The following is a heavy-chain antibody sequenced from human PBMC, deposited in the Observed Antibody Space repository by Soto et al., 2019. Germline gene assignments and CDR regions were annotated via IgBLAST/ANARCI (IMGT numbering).Heavy chain of an antibody. CDR3: ARENPTYCSSTSCSEETAFDC. CDR2: IYYSGST. CDR1: GGSISSGGYY. Sequence: SETLSLTCTVSGGSISSGGYYWSWIRQHPGKGLEWIGYIYYSGSTYYNPSLKSRVTISVDTSKNQFSLKLSSVTAADTAVYYCARENPTYCSSTSCSEETAFDCWGQGTMVTVSS. J-gene: IGHJ3*01. V-gene: IGHV4-31*03. D-gene: IGHD2-2*01.